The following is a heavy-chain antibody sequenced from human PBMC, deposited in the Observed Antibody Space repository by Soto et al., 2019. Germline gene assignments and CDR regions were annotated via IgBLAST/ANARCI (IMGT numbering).Heavy chain of an antibody. D-gene: IGHD6-13*01. V-gene: IGHV4-4*02. CDR3: ARGNIAAAGTFDY. J-gene: IGHJ4*02. CDR1: GGSISSSNW. Sequence: PSETLSLTCAVSGGSISSSNWWSWVRQPPGKGLEWIGEIYHSGSTNYNPSLKSRVTISVDKSKNQFSLKLSSVTAADTAVYYCARGNIAAAGTFDYWGQGTLVTVSS. CDR2: IYHSGST.